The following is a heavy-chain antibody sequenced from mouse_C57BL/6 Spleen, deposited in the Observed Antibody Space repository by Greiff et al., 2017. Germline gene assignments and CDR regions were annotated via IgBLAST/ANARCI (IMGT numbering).Heavy chain of an antibody. J-gene: IGHJ2*01. CDR2: IFPGSGNT. V-gene: IGHV1-76*01. CDR3: AKDSSGYVDY. CDR1: GYTFTDYY. D-gene: IGHD3-2*02. Sequence: VKLVESGAELVRPGASVKLSCKASGYTFTDYYINWVKQRPGQGLEWIARIFPGSGNTYYNEKFKGKATLTAEKSSSTAYMQLSSLTSEDSAVYFCAKDSSGYVDYWGQGTTLTVSS.